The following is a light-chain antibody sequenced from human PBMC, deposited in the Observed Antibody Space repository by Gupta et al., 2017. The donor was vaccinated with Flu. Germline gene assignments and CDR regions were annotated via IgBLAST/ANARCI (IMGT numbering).Light chain of an antibody. J-gene: IGLJ2*01. Sequence: CSGEKLRDQYASWYQQKPGQSPLLVIYQDTKRPSGIPERFSGSNSGNTVTLTISGTQAVDEADYFCQVWDNFSAVFGGGTKLTVL. V-gene: IGLV3-1*01. CDR3: QVWDNFSAV. CDR1: KLRDQY. CDR2: QDT.